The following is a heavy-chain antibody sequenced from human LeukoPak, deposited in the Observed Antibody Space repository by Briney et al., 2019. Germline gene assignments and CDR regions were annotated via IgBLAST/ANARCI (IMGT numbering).Heavy chain of an antibody. V-gene: IGHV3-30*02. CDR2: IRYDGSNK. CDR1: GFTFSSYG. J-gene: IGHJ4*02. CDR3: ARDSKRWEEVDY. D-gene: IGHD1-26*01. Sequence: PGGSLRLSCAASGFTFSSYGMHWVRQAPGKGLEWVAFIRYDGSNKYYADSVKGRFTISRDNSKNTLYLQMHTLRAEDTAVYYCARDSKRWEEVDYWGQGTLVTVSS.